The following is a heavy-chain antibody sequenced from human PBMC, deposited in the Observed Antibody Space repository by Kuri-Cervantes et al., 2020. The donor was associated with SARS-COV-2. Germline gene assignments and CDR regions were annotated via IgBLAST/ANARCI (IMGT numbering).Heavy chain of an antibody. CDR3: ARGDCSGGSCYGMDV. CDR1: GGSIGSYY. D-gene: IGHD2-15*01. J-gene: IGHJ6*02. CDR2: IYYSGST. Sequence: GSLRLSCTVSGGSIGSYYWSWIRQPPGKGLEWIGYIYYSGSTNYNPSLKSRVTISVDTSKNQFSLKLSSVTAADTAVYYCARGDCSGGSCYGMDVWGQGTTVTVSS. V-gene: IGHV4-59*01.